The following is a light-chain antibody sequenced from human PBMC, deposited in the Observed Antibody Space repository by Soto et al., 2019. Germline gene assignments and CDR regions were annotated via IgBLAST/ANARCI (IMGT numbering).Light chain of an antibody. CDR1: QGISNY. CDR2: AAS. V-gene: IGKV1-27*01. J-gene: IGKJ1*01. CDR3: QKYPSDLWT. Sequence: DIQMTQSPASLSASIGDRVTITCRASQGISNYLARYQQKPGKVPKLLIYAASTLQSGVPSRFSGSGSGTDFTLTISSLQPEDVATYYCQKYPSDLWTFGQGTKVDIK.